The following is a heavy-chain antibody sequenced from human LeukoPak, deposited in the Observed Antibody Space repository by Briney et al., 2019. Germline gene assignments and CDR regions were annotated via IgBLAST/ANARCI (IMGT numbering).Heavy chain of an antibody. CDR2: IYSGGST. V-gene: IGHV3-66*01. CDR1: GFTFDDYA. J-gene: IGHJ6*02. Sequence: GGSLRLSCAASGFTFDDYAMHWVRQAPGKGLEWVSVIYSGGSTYYADSVKGRFTISRDNSKNTLYLQMNSLRAEDTAVYYCARETRGSYYYYGMDVWGQGTTVTVSS. CDR3: ARETRGSYYYYGMDV. D-gene: IGHD1-26*01.